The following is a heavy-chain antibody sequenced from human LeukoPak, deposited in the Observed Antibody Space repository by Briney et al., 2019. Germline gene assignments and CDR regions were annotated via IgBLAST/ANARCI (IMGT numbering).Heavy chain of an antibody. Sequence: SQTLSLTCTVSGGSISSGDYYWSWIRQPPGKGLEWIGYIYYSGSTYYNPSLKTRVTISVDTSKNQFSLKLSSVTAAHRAVYYCAREVVTGTTAYYYYMDVWGKGTTVTVSS. CDR2: IYYSGST. J-gene: IGHJ6*03. V-gene: IGHV4-30-4*08. CDR1: GGSISSGDYY. D-gene: IGHD1-7*01. CDR3: AREVVTGTTAYYYYMDV.